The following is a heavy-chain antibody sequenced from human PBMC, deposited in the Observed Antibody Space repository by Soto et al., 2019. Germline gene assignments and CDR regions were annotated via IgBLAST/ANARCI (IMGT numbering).Heavy chain of an antibody. CDR2: ISNSGST. V-gene: IGHV4-30-4*01. Sequence: SETLSLTCTVSGGSVTSDEDYWTWIRQSPGKGLESIGYISNSGSTGYNPSLKTRLSMSVDRSKNQFTLRLTSVTAADTAVYFCATESGSTYGYFDHWGQGTQVTVSS. J-gene: IGHJ4*02. CDR3: ATESGSTYGYFDH. D-gene: IGHD5-18*01. CDR1: GGSVTSDEDY.